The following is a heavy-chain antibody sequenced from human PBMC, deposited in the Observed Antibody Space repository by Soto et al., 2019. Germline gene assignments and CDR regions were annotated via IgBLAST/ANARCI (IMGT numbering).Heavy chain of an antibody. CDR1: GGSISDTNW. D-gene: IGHD6-19*01. V-gene: IGHV4-4*02. Sequence: PSETLSLTCAFSGGSISDTNWWTWVRQTPGKGLEWIGEIYHSGSPTYSPSLRGRATISVDKSNNQFSLRLRYVTAADTAVYYCARVRRSGWYLDYWGQGTLVTSPQ. CDR3: ARVRRSGWYLDY. J-gene: IGHJ4*02. CDR2: IYHSGSP.